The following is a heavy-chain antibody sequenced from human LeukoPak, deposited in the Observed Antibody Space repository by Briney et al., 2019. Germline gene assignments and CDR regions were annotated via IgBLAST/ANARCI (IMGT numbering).Heavy chain of an antibody. CDR1: GFTFSSYE. CDR3: ARDPPITMVRGVILSGGMDV. V-gene: IGHV3-48*03. D-gene: IGHD3-10*01. J-gene: IGHJ6*04. Sequence: PGGSLRLSCAASGFTFSSYEMNWVRQAPGKGLEWVSYISSSGRTIYYADSVKGRFTISRDNAKNSLYLQMNSLRAEDTAVYYCARDPPITMVRGVILSGGMDVWGKGTTVTVSS. CDR2: ISSSGRTI.